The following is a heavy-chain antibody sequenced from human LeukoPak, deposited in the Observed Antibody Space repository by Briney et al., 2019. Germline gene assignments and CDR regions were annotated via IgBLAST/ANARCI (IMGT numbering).Heavy chain of an antibody. V-gene: IGHV4-61*02. CDR3: ARGAQTREVLWDYSNYAYYMDV. Sequence: SETLSLTCTVSGGSISSGSYYWSWIRQPAGKGLEWTGRIYTSGSINYNPSLKSRVTISVDTSKNQFSLKLSSVTAADTAVYYCARGAQTREVLWDYSNYAYYMDVWGKGTTVTVSS. CDR2: IYTSGSI. CDR1: GGSISSGSYY. D-gene: IGHD4-11*01. J-gene: IGHJ6*03.